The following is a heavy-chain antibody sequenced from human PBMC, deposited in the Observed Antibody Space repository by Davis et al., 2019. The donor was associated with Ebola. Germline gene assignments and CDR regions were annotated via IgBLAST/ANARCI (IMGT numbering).Heavy chain of an antibody. CDR3: AKGVTGTYYYYGMDV. V-gene: IGHV3-9*01. CDR2: ISWNSDSI. D-gene: IGHD2-21*02. Sequence: SLKISCAASGFTFDDYAMHWVRQTPGKGLEWVSNISWNSDSIGYADSVKGRFTISRDNAKSSLYLQMSSLRAEDTAFYYCAKGVTGTYYYYGMDVWGQGTTVTVSS. CDR1: GFTFDDYA. J-gene: IGHJ6*02.